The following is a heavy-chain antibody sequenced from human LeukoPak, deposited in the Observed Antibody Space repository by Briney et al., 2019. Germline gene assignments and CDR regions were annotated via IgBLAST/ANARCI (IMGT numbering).Heavy chain of an antibody. D-gene: IGHD5-18*01. CDR2: INPIFGTA. J-gene: IGHJ4*02. V-gene: IGHV1-69*13. Sequence: SVKVSCKASGGTFSSYAISWVRQAPGQGLEWMGGINPIFGTANYVQKFQGRVTITADESTSTAYMELSSLRSEDTAVYYCARDVVDTADTWGQGTLVTVSS. CDR1: GGTFSSYA. CDR3: ARDVVDTADT.